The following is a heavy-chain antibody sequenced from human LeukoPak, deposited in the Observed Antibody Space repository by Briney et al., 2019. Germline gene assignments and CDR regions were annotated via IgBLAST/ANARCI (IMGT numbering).Heavy chain of an antibody. V-gene: IGHV4-34*01. CDR3: ARASAAGTGLGLGYYYYMDV. Sequence: SETLSVTCAVYGGSFSGYYWSWIRQPPGKGLEWIGEINHSGSTNYNPSLKSRVTISVDTSKNQFSLKLSSVTAADTAVYYCARASAAGTGLGLGYYYYMDVWGKGTTVTVSS. CDR2: INHSGST. J-gene: IGHJ6*03. D-gene: IGHD6-19*01. CDR1: GGSFSGYY.